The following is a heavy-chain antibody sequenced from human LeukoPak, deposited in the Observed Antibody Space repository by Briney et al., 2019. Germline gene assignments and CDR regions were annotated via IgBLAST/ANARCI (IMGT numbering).Heavy chain of an antibody. CDR1: GDSIRSYY. D-gene: IGHD2-21*01. J-gene: IGHJ4*02. CDR3: ARTRIPYFDY. CDR2: IYYSGST. Sequence: SETLSLTCTVSGDSIRSYYWSWIRQPPGKGLEWIAYIYYSGSTNYNPSVKSRLTISVDKSKNQFSLKLSTVTATDTAVYYCARTRIPYFDYWGQGTLVTVSS. V-gene: IGHV4-59*08.